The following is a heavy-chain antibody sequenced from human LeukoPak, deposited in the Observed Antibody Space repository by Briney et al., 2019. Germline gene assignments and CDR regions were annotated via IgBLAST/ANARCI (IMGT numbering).Heavy chain of an antibody. CDR1: GFTFSSYE. CDR3: ARDPEDAFDI. V-gene: IGHV3-48*03. J-gene: IGHJ3*02. CDR2: ISSSGSTI. Sequence: PGGSLRLSCAASGFTFSSYEMNWVRQAPGKGLEWVSYISSSGSTIYYADSVKGRFTISRDNAKNSLYLQMNSLRAEDTAVYYCARDPEDAFDIWGQGTMVTVSS.